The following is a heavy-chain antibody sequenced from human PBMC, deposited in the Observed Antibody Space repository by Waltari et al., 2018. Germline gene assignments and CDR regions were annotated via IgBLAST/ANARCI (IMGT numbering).Heavy chain of an antibody. CDR1: GYTLTELS. CDR3: ATYYYGSGSYTTLDY. D-gene: IGHD3-10*01. Sequence: QVQLVQSGAEVKKPGASVKVSCKVSGYTLTELSMHWVRQAPGKGLEWMGGFETENGETNHTPEVQGKGTMTEDTSTDTAYMELSSLRSEDTAVYYCATYYYGSGSYTTLDYWGQGTLVTVSS. CDR2: FETENGET. J-gene: IGHJ4*02. V-gene: IGHV1-24*01.